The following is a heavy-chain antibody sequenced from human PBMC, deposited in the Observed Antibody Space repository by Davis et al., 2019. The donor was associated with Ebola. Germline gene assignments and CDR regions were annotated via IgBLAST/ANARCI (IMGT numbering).Heavy chain of an antibody. CDR2: VYSDDTK. V-gene: IGHV2-5*02. CDR1: GFSLRTSGVG. Sequence: SGPTLVKPTQTLTLTCTLSGFSLRTSGVGVGWIRQPPGKALEWLALVYSDDTKRYRPSLKSRLTITKDTSGNQVVLTMTNMEPVDTATYYCAHMGDGSSVRFEYWGQGTLVTVSS. CDR3: AHMGDGSSVRFEY. J-gene: IGHJ4*02. D-gene: IGHD3-10*01.